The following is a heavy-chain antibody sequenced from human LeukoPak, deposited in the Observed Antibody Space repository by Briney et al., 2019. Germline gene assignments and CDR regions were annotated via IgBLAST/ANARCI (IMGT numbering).Heavy chain of an antibody. CDR1: KFAFSSYA. J-gene: IGHJ2*01. V-gene: IGHV3-23*01. CDR3: ARGWNSFWYFDF. D-gene: IGHD1-7*01. CDR2: ITGSGGST. Sequence: GGSLRLSCAASKFAFSSYAMSWVRQAPGKGLEWVSAITGSGGSTYYADSVKGRFTISRDNSKNTLYLQMNSLRAEDTAVYYCARGWNSFWYFDFWGRGTQVTVSS.